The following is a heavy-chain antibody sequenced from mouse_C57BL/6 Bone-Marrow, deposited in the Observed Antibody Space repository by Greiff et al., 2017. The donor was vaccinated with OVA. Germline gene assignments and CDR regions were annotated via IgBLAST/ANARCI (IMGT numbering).Heavy chain of an antibody. CDR3: ARRGYSNYTWFAY. Sequence: EVQLQQSGAELVKPGASVKLSCTASGFNIKDYYMHWVKQRTEQGLEWIGRIDPEDGGTKYAPKFQGKATITADTSSNTAYLQLSSLTSEDTAVDYCARRGYSNYTWFAYWGQGTLVTVSA. CDR1: GFNIKDYY. V-gene: IGHV14-2*01. D-gene: IGHD2-5*01. CDR2: IDPEDGGT. J-gene: IGHJ3*01.